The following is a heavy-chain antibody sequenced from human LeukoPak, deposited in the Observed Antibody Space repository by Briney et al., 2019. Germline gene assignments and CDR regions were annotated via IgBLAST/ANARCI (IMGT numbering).Heavy chain of an antibody. CDR3: VREARGYHYTYFDY. CDR1: GFTLGSHD. J-gene: IGHJ4*02. CDR2: VSSGFHA. Sequence: PGGSLRLSCTASGFTLGSHDMHWVRQIPGQGLEWVAAVSSGFHAFFADSVQGRFTVSREDARNSLYLQMNSLRAGDTAVYYCVREARGYHYTYFDYWGRGPLVTVSS. V-gene: IGHV3-13*01. D-gene: IGHD5-18*01.